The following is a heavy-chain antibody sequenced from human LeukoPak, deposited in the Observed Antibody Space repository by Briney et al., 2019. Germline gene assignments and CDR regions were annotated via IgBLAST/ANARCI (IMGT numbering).Heavy chain of an antibody. V-gene: IGHV3-30*04. CDR1: GFTFSNFA. D-gene: IGHD5-12*01. CDR2: ISSDGSNK. J-gene: IGHJ6*02. Sequence: GGSLRLSCVASGFTFSNFALHWVRQAPGKWLEWVAVISSDGSNKFYADSVKGRFTISRDNPVDTVFLQMNSLRADDTAVYYCTRDDVLSGYVPYYYAMDVWGQGTTVTVSS. CDR3: TRDDVLSGYVPYYYAMDV.